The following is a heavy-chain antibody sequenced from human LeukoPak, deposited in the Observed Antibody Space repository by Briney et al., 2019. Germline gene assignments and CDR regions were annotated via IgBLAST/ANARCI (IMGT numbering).Heavy chain of an antibody. CDR1: GGSVSSGSYY. V-gene: IGHV4-61*01. CDR3: ARDVSAWSGWFDP. Sequence: SETLSLTCTVSGGSVSSGSYYWSWIRQPPGKGLEWIGYIYYTGSTNYNPSLKSRVTISVDTSKNQFSLKVNSVTAADTAVYYCARDVSAWSGWFDPWGQGTLVTVSS. CDR2: IYYTGST. J-gene: IGHJ5*02. D-gene: IGHD6-19*01.